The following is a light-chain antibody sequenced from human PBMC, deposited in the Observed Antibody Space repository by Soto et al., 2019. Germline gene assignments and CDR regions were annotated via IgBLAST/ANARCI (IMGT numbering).Light chain of an antibody. J-gene: IGLJ2*01. CDR1: SGHSNYA. CDR3: QTWGSGIVV. Sequence: QLVLTQSPSASASLGASVKLTCTLSSGHSNYAIAWHQQQSEKGPRYLMKLNSDGSHSKGDGIPDRFSGSSSGAERYLTISSLQSEDEADYYCQTWGSGIVVFDGGTKLTVL. CDR2: LNSDGSH. V-gene: IGLV4-69*01.